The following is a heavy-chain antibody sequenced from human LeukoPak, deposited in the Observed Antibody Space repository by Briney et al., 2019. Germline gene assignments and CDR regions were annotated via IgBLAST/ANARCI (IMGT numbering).Heavy chain of an antibody. CDR3: ARELVKNYYYGMDV. J-gene: IGHJ6*02. D-gene: IGHD2-21*01. CDR1: GDSIRSSSYH. V-gene: IGHV4-39*07. Sequence: SETLSLTCTVSGDSIRSSSYHWGWIRQPPGKGLEWIGSIYYSGSTYNNRSLKRRLTISIDTSKNQFSLRLSSVTAADTAVYYCARELVKNYYYGMDVWGQGPRSPSP. CDR2: IYYSGST.